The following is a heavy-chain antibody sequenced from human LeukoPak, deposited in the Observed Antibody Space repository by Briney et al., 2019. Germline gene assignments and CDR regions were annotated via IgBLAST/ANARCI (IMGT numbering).Heavy chain of an antibody. Sequence: SETLSLTCTVSGGSISSGSYYWSWIRQPAGKGLEWIGRIYTSGSTNYNPSLKSRVAISVDTSKNQFSLKLSSVTAADTAVYYCARDRFGELLVDYWGQGTLVTVSS. D-gene: IGHD3-10*01. CDR2: IYTSGST. V-gene: IGHV4-61*02. CDR1: GGSISSGSYY. J-gene: IGHJ4*02. CDR3: ARDRFGELLVDY.